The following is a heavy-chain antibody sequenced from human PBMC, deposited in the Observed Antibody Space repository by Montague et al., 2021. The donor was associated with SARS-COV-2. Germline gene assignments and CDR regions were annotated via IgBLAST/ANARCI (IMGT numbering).Heavy chain of an antibody. V-gene: IGHV4-59*01. J-gene: IGHJ5*02. CDR1: GGPMSGYH. D-gene: IGHD3-10*01. Sequence: SETLSLTCTVSGGPMSGYHWSWIRQPPGKGLEWIGYIYYSGGTNYNPSLKSRVTISVDTSKNQFSLKLNSATAADTAVYYCARGASELPSWGQGALVTVSS. CDR3: ARGASELPS. CDR2: IYYSGGT.